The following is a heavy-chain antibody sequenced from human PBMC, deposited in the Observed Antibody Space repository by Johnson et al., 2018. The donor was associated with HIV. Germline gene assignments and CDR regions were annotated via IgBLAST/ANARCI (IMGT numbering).Heavy chain of an antibody. CDR3: TTDRPPYEPDAFDI. Sequence: VQLVESGGGVVQPGRSLRLSCAASGFTFSSYDMHWVRQATGKGLEWVSAIGTAGDTYYPGSVKGRFTISRDNSKNTLYLQMNSLKTEDTAVYYCTTDRPPYEPDAFDIWGQGTMVTVSS. J-gene: IGHJ3*02. CDR1: GFTFSSYD. V-gene: IGHV3-13*01. CDR2: IGTAGDT. D-gene: IGHD3-22*01.